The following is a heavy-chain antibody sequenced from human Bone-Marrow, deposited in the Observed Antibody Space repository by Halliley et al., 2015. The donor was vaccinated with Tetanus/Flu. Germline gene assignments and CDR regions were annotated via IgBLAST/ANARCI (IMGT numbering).Heavy chain of an antibody. CDR2: ISTSGSYL. D-gene: IGHD3-10*01. CDR3: ARAIIGYWYFDL. J-gene: IGHJ2*01. V-gene: IGHV3-21*01. Sequence: SLRLSCAASGFTFNSYSMNWVRQAPGKGLEWVSSISTSGSYLYYADSLKGRFTVSRDNANNSVYLQMNSLSPEDTALYYCARAIIGYWYFDLWGRGTLVTVSS. CDR1: GFTFNSYS.